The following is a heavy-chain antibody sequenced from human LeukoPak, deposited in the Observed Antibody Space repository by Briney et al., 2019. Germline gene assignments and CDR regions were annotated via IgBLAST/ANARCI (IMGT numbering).Heavy chain of an antibody. J-gene: IGHJ6*03. Sequence: PGGSLRLSCAASGFTFNSYAMHWVRQAPGKGLEWVAFIRYDGTNKYYADSVTGRFTISRDDSKNTLFLQMNSLRGEDTAVYYCAKVGSGWSNSYFYYYMDVWGNATTVIVSS. CDR3: AKVGSGWSNSYFYYYMDV. CDR1: GFTFNSYA. CDR2: IRYDGTNK. D-gene: IGHD6-19*01. V-gene: IGHV3-30*02.